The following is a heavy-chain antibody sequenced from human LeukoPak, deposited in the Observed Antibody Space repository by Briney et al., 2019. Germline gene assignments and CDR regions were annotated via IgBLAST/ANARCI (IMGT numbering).Heavy chain of an antibody. V-gene: IGHV3-23*01. CDR1: GFTFNTYA. Sequence: GGSLRLSCAASGFTFNTYAMSWVRQAPGKGLEWVSAISGSGGSTYYADSVKGRFTISRDNSKNTLYLQMNSLRAEDTAVYYCAKNPNYYDSSLVYWGQGTLVTVSS. CDR2: ISGSGGST. D-gene: IGHD3-22*01. J-gene: IGHJ4*02. CDR3: AKNPNYYDSSLVY.